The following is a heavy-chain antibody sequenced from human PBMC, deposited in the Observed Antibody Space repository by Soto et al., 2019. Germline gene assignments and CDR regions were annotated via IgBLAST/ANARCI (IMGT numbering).Heavy chain of an antibody. CDR3: ARDFDLPAALAY. V-gene: IGHV1-3*01. J-gene: IGHJ4*02. Sequence: ASVKVSCKASGYTFTIYAMHWVRQAPGQRLEWMGWINAGNGNTKYSQKFQGRVTITRDTSASTAYMELSRLRSEDTAVYYCARDFDLPAALAYWGQGTLVTVSS. D-gene: IGHD2-2*01. CDR2: INAGNGNT. CDR1: GYTFTIYA.